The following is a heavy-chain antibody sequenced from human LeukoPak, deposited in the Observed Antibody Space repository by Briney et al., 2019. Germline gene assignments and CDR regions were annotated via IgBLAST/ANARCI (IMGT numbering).Heavy chain of an antibody. CDR1: GFTFSSYA. V-gene: IGHV3-23*01. J-gene: IGHJ4*02. CDR2: ISCSGGST. D-gene: IGHD3-22*01. CDR3: AKDSDSHYYDSSGYYPAFDY. Sequence: GGSLRLSCAASGFTFSSYAMSWVRQAPGKGLEWVSAISCSGGSTYYADSVKGRFTIPRDNSKNTLYLQMNSLRAEDTAVYYCAKDSDSHYYDSSGYYPAFDYWGQGTLVTVSS.